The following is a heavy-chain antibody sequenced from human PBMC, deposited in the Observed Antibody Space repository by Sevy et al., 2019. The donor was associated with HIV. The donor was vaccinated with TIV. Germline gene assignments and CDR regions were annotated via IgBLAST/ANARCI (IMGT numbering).Heavy chain of an antibody. CDR2: ISYDGSNK. Sequence: GGSLRLSCAASGFTFSSYGMHWVRQAPGKGLEWVAVISYDGSNKYYADSVKGRFTISRDNSKNTLYLQMNSLRAEDTAVYYCAKGVYWGQGTLVTASS. CDR3: AKGVY. J-gene: IGHJ4*02. CDR1: GFTFSSYG. V-gene: IGHV3-30*18.